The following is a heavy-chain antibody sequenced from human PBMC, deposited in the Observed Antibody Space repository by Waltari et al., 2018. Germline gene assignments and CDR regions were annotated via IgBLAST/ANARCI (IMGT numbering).Heavy chain of an antibody. CDR3: ARGKDYGFDY. CDR1: GFTFSTSS. Sequence: EVQLVESGGGLVQPGGSLRPSCAASGFTFSTSSMNWVRQAPGKGLEWLSFIRSSSRTINYADSVKGRFTISRDNAKNSLYLQMNSLRAEDTAVYYCARGKDYGFDYWGQGTLVTVSS. V-gene: IGHV3-48*04. J-gene: IGHJ4*02. D-gene: IGHD4-17*01. CDR2: IRSSSRTI.